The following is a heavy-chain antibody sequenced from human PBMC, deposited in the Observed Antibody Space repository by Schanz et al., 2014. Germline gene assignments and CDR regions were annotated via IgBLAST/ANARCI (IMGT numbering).Heavy chain of an antibody. Sequence: QVPLVQSGAEVTKPGSSVTVSCKASGDTLSSYGISWLRQAPGQGLEWMGRIIPNLGSANYAQKFQGRVTITADKSTSTVYMELSSLRSEDTAIYYCARGNTIFGVVILGWLDPWGQGTLVTVSS. CDR1: GDTLSSYG. CDR2: IIPNLGSA. D-gene: IGHD3-3*01. V-gene: IGHV1-69*04. CDR3: ARGNTIFGVVILGWLDP. J-gene: IGHJ5*02.